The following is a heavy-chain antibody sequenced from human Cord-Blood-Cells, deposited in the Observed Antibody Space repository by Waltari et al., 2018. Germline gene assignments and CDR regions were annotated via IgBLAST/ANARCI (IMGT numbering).Heavy chain of an antibody. CDR2: INSDGSST. V-gene: IGHV3-74*01. CDR1: GFTCSRYR. Sequence: EVQLVESGGGLVQPGGSLRLSFAAAGFTCSRYRMHWVRIAPWKGLVWVERINSDGSSTSYADYVNGRFTISRDNAKNTLYLQMNSLRAEDTAVYFCARVAVYGDVFDYWGQGTLVTVSS. D-gene: IGHD4-17*01. J-gene: IGHJ4*02. CDR3: ARVAVYGDVFDY.